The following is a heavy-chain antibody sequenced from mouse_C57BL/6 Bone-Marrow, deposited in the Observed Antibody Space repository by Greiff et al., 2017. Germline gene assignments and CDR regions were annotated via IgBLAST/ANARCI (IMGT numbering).Heavy chain of an antibody. Sequence: QVQLKESGAELVKPGASVKMSCKASGYTFTTYPIEWMKQNHGKSLEWIGNFHPNNDDTKYNEKFKGKATLTVEKSSNTVYLELSRLTSDDSAVYYCARSSTFFYYFDDWGQGTTLTVSS. D-gene: IGHD5-1*01. J-gene: IGHJ2*01. CDR3: ARSSTFFYYFDD. V-gene: IGHV1-47*01. CDR2: FHPNNDDT. CDR1: GYTFTTYP.